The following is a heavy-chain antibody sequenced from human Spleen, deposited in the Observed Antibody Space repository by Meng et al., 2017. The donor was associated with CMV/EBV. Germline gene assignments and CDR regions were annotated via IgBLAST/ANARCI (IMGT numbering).Heavy chain of an antibody. J-gene: IGHJ6*02. V-gene: IGHV3-73*01. Sequence: GESLRFSCAASGFTFSGSAMHWVRQASGKGLEWVGRIRSKANSYATAYAASVKGRFTISRDDSKNTAYLQMNSLKTEDTAVYYCTSGYSSGWYVYWGQGTTVTVSS. D-gene: IGHD6-19*01. CDR1: GFTFSGSA. CDR2: IRSKANSYAT. CDR3: TSGYSSGWYVY.